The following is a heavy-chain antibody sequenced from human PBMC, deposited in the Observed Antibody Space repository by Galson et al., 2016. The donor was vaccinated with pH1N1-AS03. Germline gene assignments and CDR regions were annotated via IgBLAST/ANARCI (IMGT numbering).Heavy chain of an antibody. CDR3: ARRSVRGVIRY. CDR2: IYHSRSA. D-gene: IGHD3-10*01. CDR1: GGSLSGYH. J-gene: IGHJ4*02. V-gene: IGHV4-34*01. Sequence: TLSLTCAVDGGSLSGYHWNWIRQPPGKGLEWIGEIYHSRSADYNPSLKSRVTISIDTSKDQFTLNVSSVTAADTAVYFCARRSVRGVIRYWGQGTLVTVSS.